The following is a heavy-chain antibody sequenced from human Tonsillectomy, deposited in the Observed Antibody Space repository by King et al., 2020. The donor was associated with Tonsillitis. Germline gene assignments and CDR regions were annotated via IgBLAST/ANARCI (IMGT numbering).Heavy chain of an antibody. CDR1: VFTFSSYW. V-gene: IGHV3-7*01. J-gene: IGHJ5*02. CDR3: ARPSVGPTTKWFDP. D-gene: IGHD1-26*01. Sequence: VQLVESGGGLVQPGGSLRLSCADSVFTFSSYWMSWVRQAPGQGLEWVANTNKAGSQKYYVDSMKGRFTISRDNAKNSLYLQMNSLRAEDTAVYFCARPSVGPTTKWFDPWGQGTLVTVSS. CDR2: TNKAGSQK.